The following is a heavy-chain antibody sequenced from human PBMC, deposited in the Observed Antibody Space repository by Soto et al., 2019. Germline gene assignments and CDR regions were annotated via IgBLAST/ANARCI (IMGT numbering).Heavy chain of an antibody. V-gene: IGHV3-48*01. CDR3: ARDAFITMIVVVISYAFDV. CDR2: ISSSSSTI. CDR1: GFTFSSYS. D-gene: IGHD3-22*01. J-gene: IGHJ3*01. Sequence: GGSLRLSCAASGFTFSSYSMNWVRQAPGKGLEWVSYISSSSSTIYYADSVKGRFTISRDNAKNTLYLQMNSLRAEDTAVYYCARDAFITMIVVVISYAFDVWGQGTMVTVSS.